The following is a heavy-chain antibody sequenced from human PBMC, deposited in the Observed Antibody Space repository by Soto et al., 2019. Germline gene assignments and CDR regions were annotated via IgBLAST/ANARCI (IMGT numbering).Heavy chain of an antibody. CDR2: ISGSGGST. CDR1: GFTFSSYA. CDR3: AKTEGYSYGYYYYYYGMDV. D-gene: IGHD5-18*01. Sequence: EVQLLESGGGLVQPGGSLRLSCAASGFTFSSYAMSWVRQAPGKGLEWVSAISGSGGSTYYADSVKGRFTISRDNSKNTLYLQMNSLRAEDTAVYYCAKTEGYSYGYYYYYYGMDVWGQGTTVTVSS. J-gene: IGHJ6*02. V-gene: IGHV3-23*01.